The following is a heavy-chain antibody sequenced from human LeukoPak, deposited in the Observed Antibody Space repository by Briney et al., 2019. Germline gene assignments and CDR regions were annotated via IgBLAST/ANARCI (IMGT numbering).Heavy chain of an antibody. D-gene: IGHD3-3*01. CDR2: IGWDGTNI. CDR1: RFTFDRHT. Sequence: GGSLRLSCAASRFTFDRHTMHWVRQPPGKGPEWVSLIGWDGTNIDYADSVKGRFTISRDNSKNFVYLQMHSLRTEDTALNYCTKDMEWGMDVWGQGTTVIVSS. V-gene: IGHV3-43*01. J-gene: IGHJ6*02. CDR3: TKDMEWGMDV.